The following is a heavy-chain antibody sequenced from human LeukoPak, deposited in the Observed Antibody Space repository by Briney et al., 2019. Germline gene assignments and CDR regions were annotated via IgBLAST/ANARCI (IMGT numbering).Heavy chain of an antibody. V-gene: IGHV4-61*01. Sequence: SETLSLTCTVSGGSISSSSYYWSWIRQPPGKGLEWIGYIYYSGSTNYNPSLKSRVTISVDTSKNQFSLKLSSVTAADTAVYYCARGPPPLYDYYDSSGYWFDPWGQGTLVTVSS. CDR2: IYYSGST. CDR3: ARGPPPLYDYYDSSGYWFDP. CDR1: GGSISSSSYY. J-gene: IGHJ5*02. D-gene: IGHD3-22*01.